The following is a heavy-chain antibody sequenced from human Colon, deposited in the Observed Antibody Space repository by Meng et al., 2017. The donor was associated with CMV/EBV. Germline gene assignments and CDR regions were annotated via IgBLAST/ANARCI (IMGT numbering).Heavy chain of an antibody. J-gene: IGHJ4*02. CDR3: ATAGGTNFYSYYFDY. D-gene: IGHD2/OR15-2a*01. CDR2: INPNSGAT. Sequence: SGSTFTACCLRWVRQAPGQGPEWVGWINPNSGATYSAQKFQGRVTLTRDTSINTAYMELSRPISDDTAVYFCATAGGTNFYSYYFDYWGQGTLVTVSS. CDR1: GSTFTACC. V-gene: IGHV1-2*02.